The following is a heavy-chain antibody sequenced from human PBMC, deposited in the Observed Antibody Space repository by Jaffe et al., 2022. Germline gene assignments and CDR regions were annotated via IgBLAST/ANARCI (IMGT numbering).Heavy chain of an antibody. CDR1: GFTLSNFG. V-gene: IGHV3-30*02. J-gene: IGHJ6*03. D-gene: IGHD3-10*01. CDR2: IGSDGRQK. CDR3: AKKVVLQGVPGWGYYMDV. Sequence: QVQLVESGGGVVQSGGSLRLSCAASGFTLSNFGMHWVRQGPGKGLEWVSYIGSDGRQKNYGDSVKGRFTISRDISRNTVFLEMNSLRPEDAAVYYCAKKVVLQGVPGWGYYMDVWGKGTTVTVS.